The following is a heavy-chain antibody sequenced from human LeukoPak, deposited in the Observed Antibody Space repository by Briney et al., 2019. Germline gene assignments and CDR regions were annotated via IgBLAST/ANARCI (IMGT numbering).Heavy chain of an antibody. Sequence: SETLSLICIVSGDSISTYYWSWIRQPPGKGLEWIGYVYYTGSTNYNPSLKSRVTISVDTSKNQFSLNLSSVTAADTAMYYCARAVGTSRNFFDYWGQGTLVTVSS. V-gene: IGHV4-59*12. J-gene: IGHJ4*02. CDR1: GDSISTYY. CDR3: ARAVGTSRNFFDY. D-gene: IGHD4-23*01. CDR2: VYYTGST.